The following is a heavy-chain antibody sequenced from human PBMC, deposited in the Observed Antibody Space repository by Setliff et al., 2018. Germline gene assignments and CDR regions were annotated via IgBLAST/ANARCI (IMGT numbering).Heavy chain of an antibody. J-gene: IGHJ5*01. Sequence: GGSLRLSCEASGFTFGSFGMHWVRQAPGKGLEWVADIRYDGSNIYYADSVKGRFTISRDNSKSMVYLQMNSLRAEDTAVYYCARDLGNWFGSWGQGTLVTVSS. D-gene: IGHD3-16*01. CDR3: ARDLGNWFGS. CDR2: IRYDGSNI. CDR1: GFTFGSFG. V-gene: IGHV3-33*01.